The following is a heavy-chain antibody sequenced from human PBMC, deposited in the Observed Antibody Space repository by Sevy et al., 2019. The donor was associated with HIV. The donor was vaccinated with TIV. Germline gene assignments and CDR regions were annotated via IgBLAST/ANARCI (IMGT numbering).Heavy chain of an antibody. D-gene: IGHD6-13*01. CDR2: IHNSGDTT. J-gene: IGHJ3*02. V-gene: IGHV3-23*01. CDR1: GFTFSNYG. CDR3: VTGGSISATGNDAFDI. Sequence: GWSLRLSCAASGFTFSNYGMNWVRQAPGKGLEWVSVIHNSGDTTYYADSVKGRFTISRDNSENTLYLQMNSLRAEDTAVYYCVTGGSISATGNDAFDIWGPGTMVTVSS.